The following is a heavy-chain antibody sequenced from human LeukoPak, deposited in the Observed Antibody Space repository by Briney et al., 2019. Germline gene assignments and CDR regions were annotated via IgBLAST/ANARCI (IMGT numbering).Heavy chain of an antibody. V-gene: IGHV4-59*12. Sequence: PSETLSLTCTVSGGSISSYYWSWVRQPPGKGLEGIGYIYYSGNTYYNPSLKSRVTISVDTSKNQFSLKLSSVTAADTAVYYCARTVRRAGPYYFDYWGQGTLVTVSS. CDR3: ARTVRRAGPYYFDY. CDR2: IYYSGNT. CDR1: GGSISSYY. J-gene: IGHJ4*02.